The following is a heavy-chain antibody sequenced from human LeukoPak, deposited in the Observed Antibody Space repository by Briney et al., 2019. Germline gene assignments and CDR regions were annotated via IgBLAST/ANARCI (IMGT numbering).Heavy chain of an antibody. V-gene: IGHV1-18*01. J-gene: IGHJ2*01. Sequence: ASVKVSCKASGYTFTSYGISWARQAPGQGLEWMGWISAYNGNTNYAQKLQGRVTMTTDTSTSTAYMELRSLRSDDTAVYYCASTALPDSYWYFDLCGRGTLVTVSS. CDR3: ASTALPDSYWYFDL. D-gene: IGHD2-15*01. CDR1: GYTFTSYG. CDR2: ISAYNGNT.